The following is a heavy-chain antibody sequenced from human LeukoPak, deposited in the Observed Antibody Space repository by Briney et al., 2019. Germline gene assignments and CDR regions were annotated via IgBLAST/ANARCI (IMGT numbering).Heavy chain of an antibody. CDR1: GYTCTSYG. J-gene: IGHJ3*02. Sequence: ASVKVSCKASGYTCTSYGISWVRQAPGQGLEWMGWISAYNDNTNYAQKLQGRVTMTTDPSTSTAYMELRSLRSDDTAVYYCARETLDAFDIWGQGTMVTVSS. CDR2: ISAYNDNT. CDR3: ARETLDAFDI. V-gene: IGHV1-18*01.